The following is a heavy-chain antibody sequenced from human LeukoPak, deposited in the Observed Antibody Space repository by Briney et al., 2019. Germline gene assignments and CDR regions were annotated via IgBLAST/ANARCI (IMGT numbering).Heavy chain of an antibody. J-gene: IGHJ4*02. CDR1: DGSIGIHS. Sequence: SETLSLTCTLSDGSIGIHSCSWIRQPPGKGQEWIGTIHYGGSTNYNPSLKSRVTISVDRSKNKFSLKLTSVTAADTAVYYCASESRVRGILYFFDYWGRGTLVTVSS. D-gene: IGHD3-10*01. CDR2: IHYGGST. V-gene: IGHV4-59*11. CDR3: ASESRVRGILYFFDY.